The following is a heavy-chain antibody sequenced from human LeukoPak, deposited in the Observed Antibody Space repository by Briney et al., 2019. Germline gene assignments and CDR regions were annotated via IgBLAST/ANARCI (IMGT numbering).Heavy chain of an antibody. CDR2: IYPGNSDT. Sequence: GESLKISCKGSGYSFISYWIGWVRQMPGKGLEWMGIIYPGNSDTRYSPSFQGQVTISADKSISTAYLQWSSLKASDTAMYYCARLRDPAYYYYGMDLWGQGTTVTVSS. V-gene: IGHV5-51*01. D-gene: IGHD5-24*01. J-gene: IGHJ6*02. CDR3: ARLRDPAYYYYGMDL. CDR1: GYSFISYW.